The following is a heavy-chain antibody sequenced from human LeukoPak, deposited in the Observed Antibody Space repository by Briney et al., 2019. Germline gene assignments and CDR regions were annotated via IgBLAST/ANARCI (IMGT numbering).Heavy chain of an antibody. D-gene: IGHD5-18*01. Sequence: GASLKVSCKASGYTFTSYYMHWVRQAPGQGLEWMGIINPSGGSTSYAQKFQGRVTMTRDMSTSTVYMELSSLRAEDTAIYYCAKAPAMVQYYFDYWGQGTLVTVSS. CDR2: INPSGGST. CDR1: GYTFTSYY. CDR3: AKAPAMVQYYFDY. V-gene: IGHV1-46*01. J-gene: IGHJ4*02.